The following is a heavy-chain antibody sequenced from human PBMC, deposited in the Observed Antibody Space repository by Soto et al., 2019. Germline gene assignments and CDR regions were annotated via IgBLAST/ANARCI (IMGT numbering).Heavy chain of an antibody. D-gene: IGHD5-18*01. CDR3: TSRPSGYSYGSDAFDI. CDR1: GFTFSGSA. J-gene: IGHJ3*02. V-gene: IGHV3-73*01. CDR2: IRSKANSYAT. Sequence: GGSLRLSCAASGFTFSGSAMHWVRQASGKGLEWVGRIRSKANSYATAYAASVKGRFTISRDDSKNTAYLQMNSLKTEDTAVYYCTSRPSGYSYGSDAFDIWGQGTMVTVSS.